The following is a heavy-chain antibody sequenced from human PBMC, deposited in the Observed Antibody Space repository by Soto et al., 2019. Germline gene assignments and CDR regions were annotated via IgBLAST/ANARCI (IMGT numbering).Heavy chain of an antibody. CDR2: ISSSGSSI. J-gene: IGHJ6*02. CDR1: GLTFSDCS. CDR3: ARVRFGEWGYAMDV. D-gene: IGHD3-10*01. Sequence: QVQLVESGGGLVKPGGSLRLSFEASGLTFSDCSMNWFRRAPGKGLGWVSYISSSGSSINYAGSVKGRFTISRDNAKNSLYLQMNSLRAEDTAMYYCARVRFGEWGYAMDVWGQGTTVTVSS. V-gene: IGHV3-11*01.